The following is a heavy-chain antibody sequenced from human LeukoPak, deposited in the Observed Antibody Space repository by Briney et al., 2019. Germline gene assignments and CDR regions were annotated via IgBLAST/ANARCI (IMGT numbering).Heavy chain of an antibody. V-gene: IGHV5-51*01. J-gene: IGHJ4*02. Sequence: GESLRISCKGSGYSFTNYWIGWVRQMPGKGLELMGIIYPRDSDTRYSPSFQGQVTISADKSISTAYLQWTSLEASDTAMYYCARHDCYGSGSCNGFDFWGQGTLVTVSS. D-gene: IGHD3-10*01. CDR3: ARHDCYGSGSCNGFDF. CDR1: GYSFTNYW. CDR2: IYPRDSDT.